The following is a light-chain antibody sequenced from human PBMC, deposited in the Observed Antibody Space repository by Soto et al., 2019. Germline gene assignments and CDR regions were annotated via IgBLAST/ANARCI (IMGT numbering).Light chain of an antibody. CDR2: LNSDGSH. J-gene: IGLJ2*01. CDR1: SGHSSYA. CDR3: QTWGTGIQMV. Sequence: QPVLTQSPSASASLGASVKLTCTLSSGHSSYAIAWHQQQPEKGPRYLMKLNSDGSHSKGDGIPDRFSGSSSGAERYLTISRLQSEVEADYYCQTWGTGIQMVFGGGTTLTVL. V-gene: IGLV4-69*01.